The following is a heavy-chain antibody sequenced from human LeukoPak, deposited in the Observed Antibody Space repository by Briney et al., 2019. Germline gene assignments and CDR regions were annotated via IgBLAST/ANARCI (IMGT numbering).Heavy chain of an antibody. CDR1: VFTFSSYW. D-gene: IGHD4-23*01. CDR3: ARGRPHGNDY. CDR2: IASDGSST. J-gene: IGHJ4*02. Sequence: SGGSLRLSCAASVFTFSSYWMNWVRQAPRKGQVWVSRIASDGSSTTYAGSVKGRFSISRDNAKNTLYLQMNSLRVEDTAVYYCARGRPHGNDYRGQGTLVTVSS. V-gene: IGHV3-74*01.